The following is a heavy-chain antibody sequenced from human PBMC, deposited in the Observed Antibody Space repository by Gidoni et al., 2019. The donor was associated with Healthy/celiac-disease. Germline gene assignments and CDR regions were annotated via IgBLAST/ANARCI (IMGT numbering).Heavy chain of an antibody. CDR2: ISAYNGNT. D-gene: IGHD3-3*01. J-gene: IGHJ6*02. CDR1: GSTFTSDG. CDR3: ARDLAMFGVVSYYYYGMDV. Sequence: QVPLVQSVAEVTKPGASVKVSCKASGSTFTSDGISWVRQAPGQGLEWMGWISAYNGNTNYEQKLQGRGTMTTDTSTRTAYMELRSLRSDDTAVYYCARDLAMFGVVSYYYYGMDVWGQGTTVTVSS. V-gene: IGHV1-18*01.